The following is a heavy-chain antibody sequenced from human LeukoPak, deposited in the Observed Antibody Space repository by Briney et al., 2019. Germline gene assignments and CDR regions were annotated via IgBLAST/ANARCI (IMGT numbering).Heavy chain of an antibody. V-gene: IGHV4-38-2*02. D-gene: IGHD2-2*01. Sequence: TSETLSLTCTVSGYSISSGYYWGWIRQPPGKGLEWIGSIYHSGRTYYNPSLKSRVTISVDTSKNQFSLKLSSVTAADTAVYYCARSSGYCSSTSCYYAFDIWGQGTMVTVSS. CDR3: ARSSGYCSSTSCYYAFDI. J-gene: IGHJ3*02. CDR1: GYSISSGYY. CDR2: IYHSGRT.